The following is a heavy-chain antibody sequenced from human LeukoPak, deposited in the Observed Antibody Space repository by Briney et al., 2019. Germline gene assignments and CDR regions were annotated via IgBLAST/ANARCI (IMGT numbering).Heavy chain of an antibody. D-gene: IGHD5-18*01. V-gene: IGHV3-21*01. CDR2: ISSSSSYI. J-gene: IGHJ4*02. CDR3: ARDLSYGYQRLDY. CDR1: GFTFSSYS. Sequence: GGSLRLSCAASGFTFSSYSMNWVRQAPGKGLEWVSSISSSSSYIYYADPVKGRFTISRDNAKNSLYLQMNSLRAEDTAVYYCARDLSYGYQRLDYWGQGTLVTVSS.